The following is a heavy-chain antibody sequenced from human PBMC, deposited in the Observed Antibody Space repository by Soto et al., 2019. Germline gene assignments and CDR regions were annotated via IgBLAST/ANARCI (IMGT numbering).Heavy chain of an antibody. Sequence: EVQLLESGGGLVQPGGSLRLSCAASGFTFSSYAMSWVRQAPGKGLEWVSAISGSGGSTYYADSVKGRFTISRDNSKNTLYLQMKSLRAEDTAVYYWAKDQYPRPAKFDYWGQGTLVTVSS. CDR2: ISGSGGST. J-gene: IGHJ4*02. D-gene: IGHD4-4*01. CDR1: GFTFSSYA. CDR3: AKDQYPRPAKFDY. V-gene: IGHV3-23*01.